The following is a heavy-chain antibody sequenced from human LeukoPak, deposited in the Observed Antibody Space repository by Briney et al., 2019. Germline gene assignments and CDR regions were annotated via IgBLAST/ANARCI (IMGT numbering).Heavy chain of an antibody. Sequence: PGGSLRLSCAASGFTFSSYEMNWVRQAPGKGLEWVSGINWNGGSTGYADSVKGRFTISRDNAKNSLYLQMNSLRAEDTALYYCARDQGLSSYYYYMDVWGKGTTVTVSS. CDR2: INWNGGST. CDR3: ARDQGLSSYYYYMDV. J-gene: IGHJ6*03. D-gene: IGHD3/OR15-3a*01. V-gene: IGHV3-20*04. CDR1: GFTFSSYE.